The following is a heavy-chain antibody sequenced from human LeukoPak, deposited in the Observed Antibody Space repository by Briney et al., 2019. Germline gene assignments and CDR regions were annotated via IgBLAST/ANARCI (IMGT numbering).Heavy chain of an antibody. D-gene: IGHD3-22*01. CDR3: ARAYYDSRGAYDI. Sequence: SETLSLTCAVYGGSFSGYYWSWIRQPLGKGLEWIGEINHSGSTNYNPSLKSRVTISVDTSKNQFSLKLSSVTAADTAVYYCARAYYDSRGAYDIWGQGTMVTVSS. CDR1: GGSFSGYY. V-gene: IGHV4-34*01. J-gene: IGHJ3*02. CDR2: INHSGST.